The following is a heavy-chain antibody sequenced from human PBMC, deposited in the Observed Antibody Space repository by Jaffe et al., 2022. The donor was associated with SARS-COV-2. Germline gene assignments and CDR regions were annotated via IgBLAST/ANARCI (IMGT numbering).Heavy chain of an antibody. J-gene: IGHJ4*02. CDR3: AKDPGSAGTWLNYFDY. V-gene: IGHV3-23*01. CDR1: GLTFSNYA. D-gene: IGHD6-19*01. Sequence: EVQLLESGGGLVQPGGSLRLSCAASGLTFSNYAMSWVRQAPGKGLEWVSAVSGSGGSTYYANSVKGRFTISRDNSKNTLYLQTNSLRAEDTAVYYCAKDPGSAGTWLNYFDYWGQGTLVTVSS. CDR2: VSGSGGST.